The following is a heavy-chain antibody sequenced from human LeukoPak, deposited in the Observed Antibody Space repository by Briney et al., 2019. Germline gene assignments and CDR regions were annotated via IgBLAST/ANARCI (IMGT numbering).Heavy chain of an antibody. Sequence: GGSLRLSCAASGFTFSSYSMNWVRQAPGKGLEWVANIKPDGSEKYYVDSVKGRFTISRDNAKNSVSLQMNSLRAEDTAVYYCAKVVPGGRDYMDVWGKGTTVTVSS. J-gene: IGHJ6*03. D-gene: IGHD6-6*01. CDR2: IKPDGSEK. V-gene: IGHV3-7*01. CDR3: AKVVPGGRDYMDV. CDR1: GFTFSSYS.